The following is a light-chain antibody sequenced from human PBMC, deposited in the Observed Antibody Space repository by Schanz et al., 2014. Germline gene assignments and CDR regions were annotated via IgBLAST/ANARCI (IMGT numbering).Light chain of an antibody. CDR1: SSDIGNYNY. CDR3: SSYAGNNNLV. CDR2: EAT. J-gene: IGLJ2*01. V-gene: IGLV2-8*01. Sequence: QSAFTQPPSASGSPGQSVTISCTGTSSDIGNYNYVSWFQQHPGKAPKLIIYEATKRPSGVPDRFSGSKSGSTASLTVSGLQAEDEADYYCSSYAGNNNLVFGGGTKLTVL.